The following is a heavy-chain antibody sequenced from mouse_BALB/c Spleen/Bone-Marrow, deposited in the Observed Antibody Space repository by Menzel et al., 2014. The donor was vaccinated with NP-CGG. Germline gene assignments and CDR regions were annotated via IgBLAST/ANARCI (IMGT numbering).Heavy chain of an antibody. V-gene: IGHV14-3*02. CDR2: IDPANDNS. D-gene: IGHD1-1*01. CDR3: TRNYVSHYFDY. CDR1: GFNIKDTF. Sequence: EVQRVESGAELVKPGASVKLSCAASGFNIKDTFIHWVKQRPEQCLEWIGSIDPANDNSKFDPKFQGKATLTADTSSNTAYLQLSSLTSEDTAVYFCTRNYVSHYFDYWGQGTTLTVSS. J-gene: IGHJ2*01.